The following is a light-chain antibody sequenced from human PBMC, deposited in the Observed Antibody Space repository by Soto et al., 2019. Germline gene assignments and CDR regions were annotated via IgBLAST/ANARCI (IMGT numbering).Light chain of an antibody. J-gene: IGLJ2*01. CDR3: SSYTRSRSPGVV. CDR1: SSDVGAYNY. V-gene: IGLV2-14*01. CDR2: DVS. Sequence: QAVLTQPASVSGSPGQSITISCTGTSSDVGAYNYVSWYQQHPGKAPKLMIYDVSNRPSGVSDRFSGSKSGNTASLTISGLQVEDEADYYCSSYTRSRSPGVVFGGGTKLTVL.